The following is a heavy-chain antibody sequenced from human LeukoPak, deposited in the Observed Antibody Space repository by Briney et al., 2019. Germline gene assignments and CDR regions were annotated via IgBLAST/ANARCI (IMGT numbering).Heavy chain of an antibody. CDR1: GGSISSSNYY. J-gene: IGHJ4*02. V-gene: IGHV4-61*02. CDR2: IYTSGTT. CDR3: ARVLYSGSGSLRSRYWYFDY. Sequence: PSETLSLTCTVSGGSISSSNYYWSWIRQPAGKGLEWIGRIYTSGTTNYNPSLKSRVTISIDTSKNQFSLKLSSVTAADTAVYCCARVLYSGSGSLRSRYWYFDYWGQGTLVTVST. D-gene: IGHD3-10*01.